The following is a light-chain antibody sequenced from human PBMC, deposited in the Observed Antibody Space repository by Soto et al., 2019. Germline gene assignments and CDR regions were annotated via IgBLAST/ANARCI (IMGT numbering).Light chain of an antibody. Sequence: DIPMTQSPSSLSASVGDRVTITCRASQSISSYLNWYQQKPGKAPKLLIYAASSLQSGVPSRFSGSGSGTDFTLTISSLQPEDCATYYCQQSYSTPQTVGQVTKVEIK. CDR2: AAS. CDR3: QQSYSTPQT. CDR1: QSISSY. J-gene: IGKJ1*01. V-gene: IGKV1-39*01.